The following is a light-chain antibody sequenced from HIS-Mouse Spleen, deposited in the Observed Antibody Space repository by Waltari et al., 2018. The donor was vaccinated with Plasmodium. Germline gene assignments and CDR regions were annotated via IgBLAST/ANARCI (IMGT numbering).Light chain of an antibody. V-gene: IGLV2-23*01. J-gene: IGLJ3*02. CDR2: EGR. CDR3: CSYAGSSNWV. Sequence: QSALTQPASVSGSPGQSITISCTGTSSDVGSYNLVSWYQQHPGKAPKLMFYEGRKRPSGVSNCSSGTKSANTASRTISGHQAEDEADYYCCSYAGSSNWVFGGGTKLTVL. CDR1: SSDVGSYNL.